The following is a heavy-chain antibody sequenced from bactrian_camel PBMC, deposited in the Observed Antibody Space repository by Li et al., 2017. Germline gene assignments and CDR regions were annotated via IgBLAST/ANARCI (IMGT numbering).Heavy chain of an antibody. CDR3: VADRRQCYFGGIMVEAQFNS. CDR1: GLAYSGYC. J-gene: IGHJ6*01. Sequence: HVQLVESGGGSVQTGGSLKLSCETSGLAYSGYCMGWFRQAPGKQREGVAGISSGREYIRDSVKGRFAISLDSAKNMVYLQMNSLKPEDTAMYYSVADRRQCYFGGIMVEAQFNSWGQGTQVTVS. D-gene: IGHD2*01. CDR2: ISSGRE. V-gene: IGHV3S53*01.